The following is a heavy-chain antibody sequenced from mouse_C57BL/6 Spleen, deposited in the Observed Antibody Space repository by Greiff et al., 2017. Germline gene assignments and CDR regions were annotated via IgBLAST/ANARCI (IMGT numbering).Heavy chain of an antibody. CDR3: ARGLRDVDY. Sequence: QVQLQQPGAELVKPGASVKMSCKASGYTFTSYWITWVKQRPGQGLEWIGDIYPGSGGTNYNEKFKGKATLTADKSSSTAYMQLSSLTSEDSAVYFCARGLRDVDYWGQGTTLTVSS. CDR1: GYTFTSYW. J-gene: IGHJ2*01. CDR2: IYPGSGGT. D-gene: IGHD2-2*01. V-gene: IGHV1-55*01.